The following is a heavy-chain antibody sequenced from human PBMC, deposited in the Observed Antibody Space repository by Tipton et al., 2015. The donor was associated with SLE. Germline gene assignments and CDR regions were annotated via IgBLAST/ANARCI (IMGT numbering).Heavy chain of an antibody. V-gene: IGHV4-39*07. CDR2: IYYSGST. J-gene: IGHJ5*02. Sequence: TLSLTCTVSGGSVSSSSNYWAWIRQPPGKGLEWIGSIYYSGSTYYNPSLKSRVTISVDTSKNQFSLKLSSVTAADTAVYYCARAGGGDSNWFDPWGQGTLVTVSS. D-gene: IGHD2-21*01. CDR1: GGSVSSSSNY. CDR3: ARAGGGDSNWFDP.